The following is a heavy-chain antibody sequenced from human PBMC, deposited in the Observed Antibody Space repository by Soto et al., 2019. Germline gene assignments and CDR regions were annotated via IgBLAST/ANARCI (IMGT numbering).Heavy chain of an antibody. CDR2: ISGGGGST. D-gene: IGHD2-8*01. CDR1: GFTFSSYA. Sequence: GGSLRLSCAASGFTFSSYAMSWVRQAPGKGLEWVSAISGGGGSTYYADSVKGRFTISRDNSKNTLYLQMNSLRAEDMAGYTGAKAPADNVLRVYAPNWFDHWGQGTLVTVSS. CDR3: AKAPADNVLRVYAPNWFDH. V-gene: IGHV3-23*01. J-gene: IGHJ5*02.